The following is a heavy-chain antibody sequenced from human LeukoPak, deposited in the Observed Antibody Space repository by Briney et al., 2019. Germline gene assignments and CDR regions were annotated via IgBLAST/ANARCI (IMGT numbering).Heavy chain of an antibody. D-gene: IGHD1-26*01. V-gene: IGHV3-30*02. CDR2: IWAAGNDD. Sequence: GGSLRLSCGASGFSFSLYGMHWVRQAPGKGLEWVAFIWAAGNDDFYADSVKGRFTTSRDNSKNTLFLQMNSLRAEDTAIYYCAKYGPQDSGSSHFDYWGQGALVTVSS. CDR3: AKYGPQDSGSSHFDY. CDR1: GFSFSLYG. J-gene: IGHJ4*02.